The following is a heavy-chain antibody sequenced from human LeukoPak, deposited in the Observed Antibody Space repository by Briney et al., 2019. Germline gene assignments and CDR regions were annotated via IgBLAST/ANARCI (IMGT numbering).Heavy chain of an antibody. Sequence: PSETLSLTCTVSGGSISSGGYYWSWIRQHPGKGLEWIGYIYYSGSSNYNPSLKSRVTMSVDTSKNQFSLKLTSVTAADTAVYYCARRLRQNLFDPWGQGTLVTVSS. J-gene: IGHJ5*02. CDR2: IYYSGSS. CDR3: ARRLRQNLFDP. D-gene: IGHD4-17*01. V-gene: IGHV4-61*08. CDR1: GGSISSGGYY.